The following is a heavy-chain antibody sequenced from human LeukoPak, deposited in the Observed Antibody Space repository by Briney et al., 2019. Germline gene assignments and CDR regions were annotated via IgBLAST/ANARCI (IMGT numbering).Heavy chain of an antibody. CDR2: INHSGST. D-gene: IGHD6-13*01. CDR3: ASMRVAAAGFAFDY. V-gene: IGHV4-34*01. CDR1: GGSFSGYY. J-gene: IGHJ4*02. Sequence: PSETLSLTCAVYGGSFSGYYWSWIRQPPGKGLEWIGEINHSGSTNYNPSLKSRATISVDTSKNQFSLKLSSVTAADTAVYYCASMRVAAAGFAFDYWGQGTLVTVSS.